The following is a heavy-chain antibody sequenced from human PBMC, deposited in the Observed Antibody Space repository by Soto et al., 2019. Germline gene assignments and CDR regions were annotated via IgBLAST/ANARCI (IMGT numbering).Heavy chain of an antibody. CDR2: MYHSGST. Sequence: NPSETLSLTCAVSGGSISSGGYSWSWIRQPPGKGLEWIGYMYHSGSTYYNPSLKSRVTISADTSKNQFSLKLNSMTAADTAVYYCARHNYGSGSTYFDYWGQGTLVTVSS. CDR1: GGSISSGGYS. V-gene: IGHV4-30-2*01. D-gene: IGHD3-10*01. J-gene: IGHJ4*02. CDR3: ARHNYGSGSTYFDY.